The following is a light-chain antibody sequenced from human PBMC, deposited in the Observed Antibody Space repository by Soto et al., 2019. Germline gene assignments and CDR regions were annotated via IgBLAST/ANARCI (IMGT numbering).Light chain of an antibody. CDR2: AAS. CDR1: QDISKY. V-gene: IGKV1-33*01. Sequence: DIQMTQSPSSLSASVGDRVTITCQASQDISKYLNWYQQQLGKAPKLLIYAASNLETGVPSRFSGGGSGTAFTFTISSLQPEDFATYYCQQYDDLPLTFGGGTRVEIK. CDR3: QQYDDLPLT. J-gene: IGKJ4*01.